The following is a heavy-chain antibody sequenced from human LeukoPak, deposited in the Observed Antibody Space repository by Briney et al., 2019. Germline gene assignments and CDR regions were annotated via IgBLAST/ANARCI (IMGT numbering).Heavy chain of an antibody. Sequence: GGSLRLSCAASGFTFSSYAMHWVRQAPGKGLEWVAVISYDGSNKYYADSVKGRFTISRDNSKNTLYLQMNSLRAEDTAVYYCARDSQAAAGTEFDYWGQGTLVTVSS. CDR1: GFTFSSYA. D-gene: IGHD6-13*01. J-gene: IGHJ4*02. CDR2: ISYDGSNK. V-gene: IGHV3-30*04. CDR3: ARDSQAAAGTEFDY.